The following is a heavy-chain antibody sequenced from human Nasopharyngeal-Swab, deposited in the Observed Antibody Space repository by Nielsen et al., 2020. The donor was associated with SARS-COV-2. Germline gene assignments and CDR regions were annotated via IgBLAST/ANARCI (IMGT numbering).Heavy chain of an antibody. Sequence: GGSLRLSCAASGFTFSSYAMHWVRQATGRGLEWVAVISYDGSNKYYADSVKGRFTISRDNSKNTLYLQMNSLRAEDTAVYYCARGGLDSSSWYGYYFDYWGQGTLVTVSS. CDR1: GFTFSSYA. CDR2: ISYDGSNK. CDR3: ARGGLDSSSWYGYYFDY. V-gene: IGHV3-30-3*01. D-gene: IGHD6-13*01. J-gene: IGHJ4*02.